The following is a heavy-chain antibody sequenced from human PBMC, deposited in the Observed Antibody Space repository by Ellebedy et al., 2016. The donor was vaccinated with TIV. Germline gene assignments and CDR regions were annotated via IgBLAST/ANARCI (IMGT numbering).Heavy chain of an antibody. J-gene: IGHJ4*02. CDR2: ISSSGNYR. CDR1: GFTFSDHL. CDR3: VSAARGSNCCEAY. D-gene: IGHD2-21*01. V-gene: IGHV3-21*04. Sequence: PGVSLRLSCAASGFTFSDHLMDWVRQAPGKGLEWVSSISSSGNYRYHGDSVKGRFTISRDNAKNSLYLQMNSLRAEDTAVYSCVSAARGSNCCEAYWGQGTLVTVSS.